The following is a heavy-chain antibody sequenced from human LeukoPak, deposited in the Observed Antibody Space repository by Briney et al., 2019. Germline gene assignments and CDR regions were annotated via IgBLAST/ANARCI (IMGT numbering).Heavy chain of an antibody. J-gene: IGHJ5*02. CDR2: IYTSGST. CDR3: ARDAVAILYHNWFDP. V-gene: IGHV4-61*02. Sequence: SETLSLTCTVSGGSISSGSYYWSWIRQPAGKGLEWIGRIYTSGSTNYNPSLTSRVTISVDTSKNQFSLKLSSVTAADTAVYYCARDAVAILYHNWFDPWGQGTLVTVSS. CDR1: GGSISSGSYY. D-gene: IGHD2-8*01.